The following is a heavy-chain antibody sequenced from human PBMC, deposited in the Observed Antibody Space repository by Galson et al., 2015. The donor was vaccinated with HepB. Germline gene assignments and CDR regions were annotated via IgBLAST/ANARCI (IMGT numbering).Heavy chain of an antibody. CDR2: ISGSGTTT. CDR1: GFSFSEFY. V-gene: IGHV3-11*01. CDR3: ARAAGWVDP. Sequence: SLRLSCAASGFSFSEFYMTWIRQAPGKGLEWISYISGSGTTTYYADSVKGRFTVSRDNAKNSLYLQMSSLRAEDTAVYYCARAAGWVDPWGQGTLVTVSS. J-gene: IGHJ5*02.